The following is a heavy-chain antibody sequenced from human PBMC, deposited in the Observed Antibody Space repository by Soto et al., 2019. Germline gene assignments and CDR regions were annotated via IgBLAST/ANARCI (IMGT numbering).Heavy chain of an antibody. CDR3: ARERVPGLLWFGELDQHTYYYYYYGMDV. CDR2: ISAYNGNT. D-gene: IGHD3-10*01. CDR1: GYTFTSYG. Sequence: QVQLVQSGAEVKKPGASVKVSCKASGYTFTSYGISWVRQAPGQGLEWMGWISAYNGNTNYAQKLQGRVTMTTDTSTSTAYMELRSLRSDDTAVYYCARERVPGLLWFGELDQHTYYYYYYGMDVWGQGTTVTVSS. V-gene: IGHV1-18*01. J-gene: IGHJ6*02.